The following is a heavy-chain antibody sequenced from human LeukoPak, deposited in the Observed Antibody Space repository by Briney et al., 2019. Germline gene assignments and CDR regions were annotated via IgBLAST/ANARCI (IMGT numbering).Heavy chain of an antibody. J-gene: IGHJ4*02. CDR3: ARDPDGGYYFDY. CDR2: ISSSSSYT. Sequence: GGSLRLSCAASGFTFSDYYMSRIRQAPGKGLEWVSYISSSSSYTNYADSVKGRFTISRDNAKNSLYLQMNSLRAEDTAVYYCARDPDGGYYFDYWGQGTLVTVSS. V-gene: IGHV3-11*05. CDR1: GFTFSDYY. D-gene: IGHD5-24*01.